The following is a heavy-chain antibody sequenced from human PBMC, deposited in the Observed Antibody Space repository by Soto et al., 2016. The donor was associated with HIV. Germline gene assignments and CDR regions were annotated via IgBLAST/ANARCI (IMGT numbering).Heavy chain of an antibody. D-gene: IGHD1-26*01. Sequence: QVQLVQSGAEVKKPGSSVKVSCKASGGTFSSYAISWVRQAPGQGLEWMGGIIPILGTANYAQKFQGRVTITADKSTSTAYMELSSLRSEDTAVYYCARSGSYYPGTMGFQHWGQGTLVTVSS. V-gene: IGHV1-69*06. J-gene: IGHJ1*01. CDR2: IIPILGTA. CDR1: GGTFSSYA. CDR3: ARSGSYYPGTMGFQH.